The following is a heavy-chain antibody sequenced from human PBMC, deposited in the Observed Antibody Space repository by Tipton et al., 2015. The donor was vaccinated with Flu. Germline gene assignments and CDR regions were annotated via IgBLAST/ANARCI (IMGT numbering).Heavy chain of an antibody. J-gene: IGHJ4*02. V-gene: IGHV3-48*03. CDR3: ATPTGDDY. Sequence: QLVQSGGGLVQPGGSLRLSCAASGFTFSSYEMNWVRQAPGKGLEWVSYITSSGITISYADSVRGRFTISRDNTKKSLYLQLNSLRVEDTAIYYCATPTGDDYWGQGILVTVSS. D-gene: IGHD7-27*01. CDR1: GFTFSSYE. CDR2: ITSSGITI.